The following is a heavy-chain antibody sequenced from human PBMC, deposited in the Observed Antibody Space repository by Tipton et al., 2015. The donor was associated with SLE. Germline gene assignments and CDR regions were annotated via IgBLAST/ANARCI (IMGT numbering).Heavy chain of an antibody. CDR1: GGTFSSYA. D-gene: IGHD6-13*01. CDR2: IIPIFGTA. CDR3: ARDSIVGIAAAPEYFQH. J-gene: IGHJ1*01. Sequence: QSGAEVKKPGSSVKVSCKASGGTFSSYAISWVRQAPGQGLEWMGGIIPIFGTANYAQKFQGRVTITADESTSTAYMELSSLRSEDTAVYYCARDSIVGIAAAPEYFQHWGQGTLVTVSS. V-gene: IGHV1-69*01.